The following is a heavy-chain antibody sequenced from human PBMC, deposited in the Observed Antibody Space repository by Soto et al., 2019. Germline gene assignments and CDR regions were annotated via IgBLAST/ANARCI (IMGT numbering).Heavy chain of an antibody. CDR1: GFTFSSYA. CDR3: ASPLLRDDYNWGYFDL. D-gene: IGHD4-4*01. V-gene: IGHV3-30-3*01. CDR2: ISYDGSNK. Sequence: QVQLVESGGGVVQPGRSLRLSCAASGFTFSSYAMHWVRQAPGKGLEWVAVISYDGSNKYYADSVKGRFTISRDNSNNTLFLQMNSLRAEDTAVYYCASPLLRDDYNWGYFDLWGRGTLVTVSS. J-gene: IGHJ2*01.